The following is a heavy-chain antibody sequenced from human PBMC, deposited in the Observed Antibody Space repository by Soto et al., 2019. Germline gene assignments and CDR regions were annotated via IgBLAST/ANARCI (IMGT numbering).Heavy chain of an antibody. CDR1: GYSFTSYW. V-gene: IGHV5-10-1*01. CDR3: ASKSGAGPPNYYGMDV. J-gene: IGHJ6*02. Sequence: LGESLKISCKGSGYSFTSYWISWVRQMPGKGLEWMGRIDPSDSYTNYSPSFQGHVTISADKSISTAYLQWSSLKASDTAMYYCASKSGAGPPNYYGMDVWGQGTTVTVSS. CDR2: IDPSDSYT. D-gene: IGHD3-10*01.